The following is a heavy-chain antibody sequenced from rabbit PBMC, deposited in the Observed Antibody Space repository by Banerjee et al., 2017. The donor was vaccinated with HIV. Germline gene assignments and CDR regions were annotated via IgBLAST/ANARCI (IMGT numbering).Heavy chain of an antibody. V-gene: IGHV1S45*01. CDR2: IYTGSGST. J-gene: IGHJ4*01. CDR3: ARGYWTDGLHL. CDR1: GIDFSRCG. D-gene: IGHD1-1*01. Sequence: QQQLEESGGGLVKPEGSLTLSCKASGIDFSRCGISWVRQAPGKGLEWIACIYTGSGSTWYANWAKGRFTISKTSSTTVTLQMTSLTAADTATYFCARGYWTDGLHLWGPGTLVTVS.